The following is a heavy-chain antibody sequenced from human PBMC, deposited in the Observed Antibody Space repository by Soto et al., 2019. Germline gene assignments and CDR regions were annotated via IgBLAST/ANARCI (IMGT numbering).Heavy chain of an antibody. CDR3: ARDLAAVPRAFDY. CDR1: GGSISSYF. J-gene: IGHJ4*02. Sequence: SETLSLTCTVSGGSISSYFYIWVRQPPGKGLEWIGSVYYTGTTDYNPSLKSRVTISVDTSKTQLSLNLRSVTAADTAVYYCARDLAAVPRAFDYWGRGTLVTVSS. CDR2: VYYTGTT. D-gene: IGHD6-13*01. V-gene: IGHV4-59*01.